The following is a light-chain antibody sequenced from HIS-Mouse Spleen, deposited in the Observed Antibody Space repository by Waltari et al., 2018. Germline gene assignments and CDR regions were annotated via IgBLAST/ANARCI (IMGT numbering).Light chain of an antibody. CDR1: ALPKKY. J-gene: IGLJ2*01. Sequence: SYELTQPPSVSVSPGQTARITCSGDALPKKYAYWYQQKSGQAPLLVIYEDSNRPRGIPERFSGSSSGTMATLTISGAQVEDEADYYCYSTDSSGNHRVFGGGTKLTVL. V-gene: IGLV3-10*01. CDR2: EDS. CDR3: YSTDSSGNHRV.